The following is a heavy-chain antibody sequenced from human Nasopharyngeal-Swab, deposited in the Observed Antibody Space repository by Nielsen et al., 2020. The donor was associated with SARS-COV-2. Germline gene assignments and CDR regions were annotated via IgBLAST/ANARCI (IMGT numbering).Heavy chain of an antibody. D-gene: IGHD1-26*01. CDR2: MNPNSGNT. Sequence: ASVNVSCKASGYNFTTYDFHWVRQATGQGLEWMGWMNPNSGNTGYAQKFQGRVTMTRNTSIRTAYMELSSLSSEDTAVYYCARGGVGAVGGALDYWGQGTQVTVSS. V-gene: IGHV1-8*01. CDR3: ARGGVGAVGGALDY. J-gene: IGHJ4*02. CDR1: GYNFTTYD.